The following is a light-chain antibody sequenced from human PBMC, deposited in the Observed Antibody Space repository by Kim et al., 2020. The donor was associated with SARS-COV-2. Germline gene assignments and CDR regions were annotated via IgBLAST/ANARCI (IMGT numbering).Light chain of an antibody. CDR3: QVWDSTAHHPV. Sequence: SYELTQPPSVSVAPGKTATITCGGNNIGDKNVHWYQQKPGQAPVLVISFDGDRPSEIPERFSGSNSESTATLTINKVEAGDEADYYCQVWDSTAHHPVFGGGTKLTAL. CDR1: NIGDKN. CDR2: FDG. J-gene: IGLJ3*02. V-gene: IGLV3-21*04.